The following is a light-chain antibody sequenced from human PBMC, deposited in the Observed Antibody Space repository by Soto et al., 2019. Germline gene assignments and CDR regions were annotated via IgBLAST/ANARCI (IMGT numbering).Light chain of an antibody. J-gene: IGLJ2*01. Sequence: QSVLTQPPSASGSPGQSVTISCTGTSSDVGGYNFVSWYQQHPGKVPKLVIYEVIKRPSGVPDRFSGSKSGNTASLTVSGLQTEDEADYYCCSYAGDNNLVFGGGTKVTVL. CDR3: CSYAGDNNLV. CDR1: SSDVGGYNF. V-gene: IGLV2-8*01. CDR2: EVI.